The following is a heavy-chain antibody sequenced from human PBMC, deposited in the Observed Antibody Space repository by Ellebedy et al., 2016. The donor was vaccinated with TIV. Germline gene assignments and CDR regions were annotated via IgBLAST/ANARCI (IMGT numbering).Heavy chain of an antibody. CDR2: IKQDGSEK. CDR3: AGVGRGWFRGSFDY. D-gene: IGHD6-19*01. J-gene: IGHJ4*02. CDR1: GFTFSSYW. Sequence: PGGSLRLSCAASGFTFSSYWMSWVRQAPGKGLEWVANIKQDGSEKYYVDSVKGRFTISRDNAKNSLYLQMNSLRAEDTAVYYCAGVGRGWFRGSFDYWGQGTLVTVSS. V-gene: IGHV3-7*01.